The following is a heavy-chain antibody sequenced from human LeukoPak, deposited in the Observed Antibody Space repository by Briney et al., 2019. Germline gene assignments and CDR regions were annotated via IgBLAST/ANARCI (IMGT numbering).Heavy chain of an antibody. CDR1: GFSIKDYY. V-gene: IGHV3-11*01. J-gene: IGHJ4*02. CDR3: ARGPRILAAGSYYFDY. CDR2: INVNGGAM. Sequence: PGGSLRLSCAASGFSIKDYYFSWIRQAPGKGLEWVSFINVNGGAMYYADFVKGRFTISRDNAKSSLYLEMNSLRVEDTAVYYCARGPRILAAGSYYFDYWGQGSLVTVSS. D-gene: IGHD6-13*01.